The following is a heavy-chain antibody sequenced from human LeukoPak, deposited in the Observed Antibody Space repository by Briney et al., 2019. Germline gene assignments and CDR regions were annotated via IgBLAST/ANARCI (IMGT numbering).Heavy chain of an antibody. Sequence: PSETLSLTCAVSGYSISSGYYWGWIRQPPGKGLEWIGYIYYSGSTYYNPSLKSRVTISVDTSKNQFSLKLSSVTAADTAVYYCARARSYYDIMTGYAYNWFDPWGQGTLVTVSS. CDR3: ARARSYYDIMTGYAYNWFDP. CDR1: GYSISSGYY. V-gene: IGHV4-38-2*01. J-gene: IGHJ5*02. D-gene: IGHD3-9*01. CDR2: IYYSGST.